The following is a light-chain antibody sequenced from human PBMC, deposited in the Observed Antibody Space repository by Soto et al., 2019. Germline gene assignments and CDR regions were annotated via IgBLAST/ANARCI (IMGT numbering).Light chain of an antibody. V-gene: IGLV1-40*01. Sequence: QSVLTQPPSVSGAPGQRVTISCTGSSSNIGAGYDVHWYQQLPGTAPKLLIYGNSNRPSGVPDRFSGSKSGTPASLAITGLQAEDEADYSCQSYDSSLSGYVFGTGTKLTVL. J-gene: IGLJ1*01. CDR1: SSNIGAGYD. CDR3: QSYDSSLSGYV. CDR2: GNS.